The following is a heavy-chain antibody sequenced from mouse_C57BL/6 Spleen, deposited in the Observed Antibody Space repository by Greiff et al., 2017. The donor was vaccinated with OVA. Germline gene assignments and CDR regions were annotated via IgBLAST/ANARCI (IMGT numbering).Heavy chain of an antibody. J-gene: IGHJ4*01. Sequence: EVKVEESGPGLVKPSQSLSLTCSVTGYSITSGYYWNWIRQFPGNKLEWMGYISYDGSNNYNPSLKNRISITRDTSKNQFFLKLNSVTTEDTATYYCARMIYDGYYYAMDYWGQGTSVTVSS. CDR1: GYSITSGYY. D-gene: IGHD2-3*01. CDR2: ISYDGSN. CDR3: ARMIYDGYYYAMDY. V-gene: IGHV3-6*01.